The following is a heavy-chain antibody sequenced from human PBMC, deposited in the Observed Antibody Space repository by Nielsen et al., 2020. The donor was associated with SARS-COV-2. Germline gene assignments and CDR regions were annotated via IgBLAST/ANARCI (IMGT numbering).Heavy chain of an antibody. D-gene: IGHD4-17*01. V-gene: IGHV3-11*04. CDR2: ISNRESGSVI. J-gene: IGHJ4*02. CDR1: GFALSDHF. CDR3: ARVGFYGDPEYLDY. Sequence: GESLKISCAASGFALSDHFMSWIRQAPGKGLEWISYISNRESGSVIYYADSVKGRFTISRDSAKSSLYLQMNSLRVEDTAVYYCARVGFYGDPEYLDYWGPGTLVTVSS.